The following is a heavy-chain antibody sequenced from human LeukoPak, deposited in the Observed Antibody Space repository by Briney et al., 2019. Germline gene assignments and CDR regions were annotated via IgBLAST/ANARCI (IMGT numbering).Heavy chain of an antibody. CDR2: ISSSSSSI. D-gene: IGHD6-19*01. V-gene: IGHV3-21*01. Sequence: PGGSLRLSCAASGFTFSSYEMNWVRQAPGKGLEWVSSISSSSSSISYADSVKGRFTISRDNAKNSLYLQMNSLRAEDTAVYYCARKSGWTDYWGQGTLVTVSS. J-gene: IGHJ4*02. CDR1: GFTFSSYE. CDR3: ARKSGWTDY.